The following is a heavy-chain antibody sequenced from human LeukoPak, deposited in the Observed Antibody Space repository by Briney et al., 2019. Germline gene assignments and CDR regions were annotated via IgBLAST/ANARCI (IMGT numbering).Heavy chain of an antibody. CDR2: ISGSGGST. CDR3: TTASVLRFLEWLSLPAYYYYYMDV. CDR1: GFPFSTYA. Sequence: PGGSLRLSCAASGFPFSTYAMSWVRQAPGKGLEWVSAISGSGGSTYYTDSVKGRFAISRDNSKSTLSLQMNSLRAEDTAVYYCTTASVLRFLEWLSLPAYYYYYMDVWGKGTTVTVSS. V-gene: IGHV3-23*01. D-gene: IGHD3-3*01. J-gene: IGHJ6*03.